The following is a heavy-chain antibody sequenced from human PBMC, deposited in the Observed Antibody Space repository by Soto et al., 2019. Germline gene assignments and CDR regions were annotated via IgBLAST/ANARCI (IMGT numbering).Heavy chain of an antibody. D-gene: IGHD2-15*01. J-gene: IGHJ6*02. V-gene: IGHV3-30*18. CDR1: GVTFSSYG. Sequence: PXGSLRLSCSASGVTFSSYGMHWVRQAPGKGLDWVAVISYDGSNKYYADSVKGRFTISRDNSKNTLYLQMNSLRAEDTAVYYCAKDYADIVVVVAAPGERYYGMDVWGQGDTVTVSS. CDR2: ISYDGSNK. CDR3: AKDYADIVVVVAAPGERYYGMDV.